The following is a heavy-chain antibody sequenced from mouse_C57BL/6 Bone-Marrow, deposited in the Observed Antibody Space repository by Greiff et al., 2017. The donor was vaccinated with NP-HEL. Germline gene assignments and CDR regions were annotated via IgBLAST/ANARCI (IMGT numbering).Heavy chain of an antibody. CDR1: GFSFNTYA. CDR2: IRSKSNNYAT. V-gene: IGHV10-1*01. Sequence: EADGGLVQPKGSLKLSCAASGFSFNTYAMNWVRQAPGKGLEWVARIRSKSNNYATYYADSVKDRFTISRDDSESMLYLQMNNLKTEDTAMYYCVRLGHYATDYWGQGTSVTVSS. J-gene: IGHJ4*01. D-gene: IGHD4-1*01. CDR3: VRLGHYATDY.